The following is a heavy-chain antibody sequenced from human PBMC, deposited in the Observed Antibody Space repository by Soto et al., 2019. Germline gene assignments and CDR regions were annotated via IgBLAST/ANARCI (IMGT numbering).Heavy chain of an antibody. D-gene: IGHD2-2*01. CDR2: IYYSGST. CDR1: GGSISSGDYY. J-gene: IGHJ5*02. Sequence: PSETLSLTCTVSGGSISSGDYYWSWIRQPPGKGLEWIGYIYYSGSTYYNPSLKSRVTISVDTSKNQFSLKLSSVTAADTAVYYCARSVPAAGAYWFDPWGQGTLVTFSS. V-gene: IGHV4-30-4*01. CDR3: ARSVPAAGAYWFDP.